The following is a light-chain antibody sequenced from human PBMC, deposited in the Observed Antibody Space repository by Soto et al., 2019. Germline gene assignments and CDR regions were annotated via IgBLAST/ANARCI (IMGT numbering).Light chain of an antibody. Sequence: ETVITPSPATLSLSPGDGATPSCRASQSVSRNLAWYQQIPGQAPRLLIYGASTRASGIPARFSGGGSGTEFTLTISSLQSEDFAVYYCQQYNNGGITFGQGTRLENK. CDR1: QSVSRN. V-gene: IGKV3-15*01. J-gene: IGKJ5*01. CDR2: GAS. CDR3: QQYNNGGIT.